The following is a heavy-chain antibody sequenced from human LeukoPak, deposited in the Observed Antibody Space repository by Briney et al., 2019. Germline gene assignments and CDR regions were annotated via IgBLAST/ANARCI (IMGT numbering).Heavy chain of an antibody. CDR2: ISYSGST. CDR1: GGSISSSY. J-gene: IGHJ4*02. V-gene: IGHV4-59*01. Sequence: SETLSLTCTVSGGSISSSYWNWIRQPPGKGLEWIGYISYSGSTNYNPSLKGRVTIAVDTSKNRFSLKLRSVTAADTAVYYCARESAFGGSYYFDYWGQGTLVTVSS. CDR3: ARESAFGGSYYFDY. D-gene: IGHD4-23*01.